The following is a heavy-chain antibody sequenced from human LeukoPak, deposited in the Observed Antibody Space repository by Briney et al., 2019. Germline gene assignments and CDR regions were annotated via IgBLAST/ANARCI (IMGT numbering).Heavy chain of an antibody. J-gene: IGHJ3*02. CDR3: ARERYRGDTFDI. CDR2: INPNSGGP. V-gene: IGHV1-2*02. Sequence: GASVKVSCKASGYTFTDYYMHWVRQAPGQGLEWMGWINPNSGGPNYAQKFQGSVTMTGDTSISTAYMELSRLRSDDTAVYYCARERYRGDTFDIWGQGTMVTVSS. CDR1: GYTFTDYY. D-gene: IGHD1-1*01.